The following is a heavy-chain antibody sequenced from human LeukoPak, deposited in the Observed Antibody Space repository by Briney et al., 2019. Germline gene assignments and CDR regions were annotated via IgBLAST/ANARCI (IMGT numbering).Heavy chain of an antibody. CDR1: GYAFTGYY. V-gene: IGHV1-2*02. CDR3: ASYYYDSSGHYQEVY. D-gene: IGHD3-22*01. CDR2: INPNSGDT. Sequence: ASVKVSCKASGYAFTGYYLHWVRQAAGQGLEWMGWINPNSGDTNYAPKFQGRVTMTRDTSISTAYMELSRLTSDDTAVYYCASYYYDSSGHYQEVYWGQGTLVTVSS. J-gene: IGHJ4*02.